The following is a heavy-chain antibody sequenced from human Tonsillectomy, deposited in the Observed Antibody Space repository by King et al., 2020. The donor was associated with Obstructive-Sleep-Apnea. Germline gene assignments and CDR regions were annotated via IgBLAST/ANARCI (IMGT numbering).Heavy chain of an antibody. D-gene: IGHD2-15*01. J-gene: IGHJ5*02. V-gene: IGHV4-34*01. CDR3: ASGVVVVVAATRGWSFDP. CDR1: VGSFSDYY. CDR2: INHSGIT. Sequence: VQLQQWGTGLLKPSETLSLTCAVYVGSFSDYYWSWIRQPPGKGLEWIVEINHSGITHYNPSLRSQVTISVYTSKNQFSLKLSSVTAADTAVYYCASGVVVVVAATRGWSFDPWGQGTLVTVSS.